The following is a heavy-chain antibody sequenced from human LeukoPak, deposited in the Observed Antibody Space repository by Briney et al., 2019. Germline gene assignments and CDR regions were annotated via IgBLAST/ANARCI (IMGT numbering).Heavy chain of an antibody. Sequence: GGSLRLSCAASGFTFSSYSMNWVRQAPGKGLEWVSSISSSSSYIYYADSVKGRFTISRDNAKNSLYLQMNSLRAEDTAVYYCARKRYNWNSFDYWGRGTLVTVSS. CDR1: GFTFSSYS. CDR3: ARKRYNWNSFDY. D-gene: IGHD1-20*01. J-gene: IGHJ4*02. CDR2: ISSSSSYI. V-gene: IGHV3-21*01.